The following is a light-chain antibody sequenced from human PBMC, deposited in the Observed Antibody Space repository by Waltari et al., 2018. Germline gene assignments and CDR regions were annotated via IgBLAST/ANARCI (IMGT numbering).Light chain of an antibody. Sequence: QSALTQPASVSGPPGQPITISCTGTRSDVGNDKRVSWYQQPTGKATKRMMYAVSKRPSGVSDRFSGSKSGDMAPLTISGLQPEDEAEYFCSSYAGSSKGVFGGGTKVTVL. J-gene: IGLJ2*01. CDR1: RSDVGNDKR. CDR2: AVS. V-gene: IGLV2-23*02. CDR3: SSYAGSSKGV.